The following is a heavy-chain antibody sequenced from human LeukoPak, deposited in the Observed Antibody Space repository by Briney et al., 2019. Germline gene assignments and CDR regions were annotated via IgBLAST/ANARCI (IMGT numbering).Heavy chain of an antibody. D-gene: IGHD6-19*01. CDR3: ARQAVAGIGVFFGQRKKPYYFDY. J-gene: IGHJ4*02. V-gene: IGHV4-39*01. Sequence: SETLSLTCTVSGGSISSSSYYWGWIRQPPGKGLEWIGSIYYSGSTYYNPSLKSRVTISVDTSKNQFSLKLSSVTAADTAVYYCARQAVAGIGVFFGQRKKPYYFDYWGQGTLVTVSS. CDR1: GGSISSSSYY. CDR2: IYYSGST.